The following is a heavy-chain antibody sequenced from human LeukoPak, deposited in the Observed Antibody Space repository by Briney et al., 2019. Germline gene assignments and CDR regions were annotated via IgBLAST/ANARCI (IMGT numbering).Heavy chain of an antibody. D-gene: IGHD2-21*01. V-gene: IGHV3-20*04. CDR2: INWNGGST. Sequence: PGGSLRLSCAASGFTFDDYGMSWVRQAPGKGLEWVSNINWNGGSTGYADSVKGRFTISRDNAKNSLYLQMNSLRAEDTALYYCARAVGIYYYMDVWGKGTTVTVSS. CDR1: GFTFDDYG. CDR3: ARAVGIYYYMDV. J-gene: IGHJ6*03.